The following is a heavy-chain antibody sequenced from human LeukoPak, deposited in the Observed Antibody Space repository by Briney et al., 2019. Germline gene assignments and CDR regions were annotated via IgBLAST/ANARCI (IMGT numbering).Heavy chain of an antibody. J-gene: IGHJ4*02. CDR2: INHRGSS. D-gene: IGHD2-15*01. CDR1: GESFSAYF. Sequence: SETLSLTCAVYGESFSAYFWNWIRQAPGKPLEYIGEINHRGSSHYNPSLKTRVTLSVGTSKNQFSLKLTSVTAADTAVYFCARGSSFDGYCSAGACDAGYYDSWGQGTPVTVSS. V-gene: IGHV4-34*01. CDR3: ARGSSFDGYCSAGACDAGYYDS.